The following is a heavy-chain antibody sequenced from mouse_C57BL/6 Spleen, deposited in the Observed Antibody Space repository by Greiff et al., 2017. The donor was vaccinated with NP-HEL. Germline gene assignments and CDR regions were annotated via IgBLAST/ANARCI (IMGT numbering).Heavy chain of an antibody. CDR2: IDPETGDT. CDR3: TTPYYYGSSYLAWFAY. Sequence: VQLQQSGAELVRPGASVKLSCTASGFNIIDDYMHWVMQRPEQVLEWFGCIDPETGDTEYASKFQGKATITADTSSNTAYLQLSSLTSESTAVYSCTTPYYYGSSYLAWFAYGGQGTLVTVSS. D-gene: IGHD1-1*01. V-gene: IGHV14-4*01. J-gene: IGHJ3*01. CDR1: GFNIIDDY.